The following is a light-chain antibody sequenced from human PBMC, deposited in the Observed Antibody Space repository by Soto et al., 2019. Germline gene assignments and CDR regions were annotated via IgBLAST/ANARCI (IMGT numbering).Light chain of an antibody. Sequence: QSVLTQPPSVSGAPGQRVTISCTGSGSNIGAGYDVHWYQQLPGAAPKVLIYGSSNRPSGVPDRFSGSKSGTSASLAISGLQAEDEADYYCQCYDSSLSGYVVFGGGTKLTVL. CDR2: GSS. V-gene: IGLV1-40*01. CDR3: QCYDSSLSGYVV. J-gene: IGLJ2*01. CDR1: GSNIGAGYD.